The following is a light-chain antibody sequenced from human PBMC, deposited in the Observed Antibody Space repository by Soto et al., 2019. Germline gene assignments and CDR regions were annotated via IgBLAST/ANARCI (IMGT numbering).Light chain of an antibody. CDR1: QSISSY. J-gene: IGKJ2*01. CDR2: AAS. V-gene: IGKV1-39*01. Sequence: DIQMTQSPSSLSASVGDRVTITCRASQSISSYLNWYQQKPGEAPKILIYAASTLQSGVPSRFSGRGSGPDFSLTISSPQPEDFATYYCQQTFSAPVTFGQGTRLEIK. CDR3: QQTFSAPVT.